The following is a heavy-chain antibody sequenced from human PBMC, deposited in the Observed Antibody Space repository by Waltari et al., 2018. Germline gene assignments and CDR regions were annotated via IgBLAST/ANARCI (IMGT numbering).Heavy chain of an antibody. J-gene: IGHJ3*01. CDR3: ATYIGASIGTAAFDV. CDR1: GGSITSNRHY. Sequence: QLQLQESGPGLGKPSETLSLTCIVSGGSITSNRHYWAWIRQPPGQGLAGIGTMSYNGATYSSPSLKSRVTVSRDTSKNHLSLKLGSVTAADTAVYYCATYIGASIGTAAFDVWGQGTMVTVSS. V-gene: IGHV4-39*02. D-gene: IGHD5-12*01. CDR2: MSYNGAT.